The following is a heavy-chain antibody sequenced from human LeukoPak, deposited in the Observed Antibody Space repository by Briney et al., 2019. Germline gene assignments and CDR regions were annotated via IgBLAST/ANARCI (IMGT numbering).Heavy chain of an antibody. D-gene: IGHD4-17*01. CDR1: GFTFINYG. Sequence: SGRSLRLSCAASGFTFINYGMHWVPQAPGKGLEGVAVISYDGTNKYYADSVKGRFTISRDNSKKTLYLQMNSLKTDDTAVYYCANYGDYQYFDYWGQGTPVTVSS. J-gene: IGHJ4*02. CDR2: ISYDGTNK. CDR3: ANYGDYQYFDY. V-gene: IGHV3-30*18.